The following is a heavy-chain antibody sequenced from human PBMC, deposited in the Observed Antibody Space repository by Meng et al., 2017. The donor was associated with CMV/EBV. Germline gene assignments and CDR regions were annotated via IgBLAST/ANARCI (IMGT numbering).Heavy chain of an antibody. D-gene: IGHD1-1*01. V-gene: IGHV1-2*02. J-gene: IGHJ3*02. CDR3: ARAVETGTTEDAFDI. CDR2: INPNSGGT. Sequence: ASVKVSCKASGYTFTGYYMHWVRQAPGQGLEWMGWINPNSGGTNYAQKFQGRVTMTRDTSISTAYMELSRLRSDDTAVYYCARAVETGTTEDAFDIWGQGTMVTVSS. CDR1: GYTFTGYY.